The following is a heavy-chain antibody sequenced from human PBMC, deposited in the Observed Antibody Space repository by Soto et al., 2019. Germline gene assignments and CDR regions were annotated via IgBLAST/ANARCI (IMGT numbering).Heavy chain of an antibody. CDR2: ISAYNGNT. D-gene: IGHD2-2*01. J-gene: IGHJ4*02. CDR1: GYTFTSYG. Sequence: ASVKVSCKASGYTFTSYGISWVRQAPGQGLEWMGWISAYNGNTNYAQKLQGRVTMTTDTSTSTAYMELRSLRSDDTAVYYCARAHRVPAAHYYSDYWGQGTLVTVSS. V-gene: IGHV1-18*01. CDR3: ARAHRVPAAHYYSDY.